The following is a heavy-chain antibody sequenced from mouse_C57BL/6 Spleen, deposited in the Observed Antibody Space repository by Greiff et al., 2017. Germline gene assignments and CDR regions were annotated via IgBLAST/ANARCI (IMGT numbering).Heavy chain of an antibody. Sequence: VQLQQSGPELVKPGASVKMSCKASGYTFTDYNMHWVKQSHGKSLEWIGYINPNNGGTSYNQKFKGKATLTVNKSSSTAYMELRSLTSEDSAVYYCAGGYYGSRTRDAMDYWGQGTSVTVSS. D-gene: IGHD1-1*01. J-gene: IGHJ4*01. V-gene: IGHV1-22*01. CDR1: GYTFTDYN. CDR2: INPNNGGT. CDR3: AGGYYGSRTRDAMDY.